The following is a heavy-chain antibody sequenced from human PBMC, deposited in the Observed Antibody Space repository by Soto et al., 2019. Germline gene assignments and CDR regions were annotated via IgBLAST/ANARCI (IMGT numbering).Heavy chain of an antibody. CDR3: ARDRTVLRYFDWLPSNWFDP. V-gene: IGHV3-48*04. Sequence: EVQLVESGGGMVQPGGSLRLSCAASGFIFSTYSMNWVRQAPGKGLEWVSYISTSTSTIYYADSVKGRFTISRDNAKNSLYLQMNSLRAEDTAVYYCARDRTVLRYFDWLPSNWFDPWGQGTLVTVSS. CDR2: ISTSTSTI. D-gene: IGHD3-9*01. J-gene: IGHJ5*02. CDR1: GFIFSTYS.